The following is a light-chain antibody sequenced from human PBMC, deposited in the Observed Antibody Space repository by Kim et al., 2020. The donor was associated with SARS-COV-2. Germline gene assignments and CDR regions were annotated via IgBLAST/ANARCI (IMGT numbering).Light chain of an antibody. Sequence: RTTRNCKSSQTVLYNANNKNYLAWSQQKTGQAPELLIYWASIRESGVSDRFSGSGSETDFTLTISSLQAEDVAVYYCQQYYSTPPSFGQGTKLEI. CDR2: WAS. J-gene: IGKJ2*03. V-gene: IGKV4-1*01. CDR1: QTVLYNANNKNY. CDR3: QQYYSTPPS.